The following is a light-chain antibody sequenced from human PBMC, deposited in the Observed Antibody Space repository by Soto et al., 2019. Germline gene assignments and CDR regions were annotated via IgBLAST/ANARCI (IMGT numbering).Light chain of an antibody. V-gene: IGKV3-20*01. Sequence: ENVLTQSPGTVSLSPGDTATLSCRASQSGSGHSLAWYQQKPGQAPRILIYGISTRATGIPDRFSGSGSGTDFTLTISRLEPEDFAVYYCQQYGSPYTFGQGTKLEIK. CDR2: GIS. CDR3: QQYGSPYT. CDR1: QSGSGHS. J-gene: IGKJ2*01.